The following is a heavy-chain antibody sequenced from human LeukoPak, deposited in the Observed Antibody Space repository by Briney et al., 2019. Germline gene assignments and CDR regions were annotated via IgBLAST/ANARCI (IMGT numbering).Heavy chain of an antibody. CDR3: AKDKGEQWLVYYFDY. J-gene: IGHJ4*02. V-gene: IGHV3-21*01. D-gene: IGHD6-19*01. CDR1: EFTFGSYS. Sequence: PGGSLRLSCAASEFTFGSYSINWVRQAPGKGLEWVSSISTSSKYIYYADSVKGRFTISRDNSKNTLYLQMNSLRAEDTAVYYCAKDKGEQWLVYYFDYWGQGTLVTVSS. CDR2: ISTSSKYI.